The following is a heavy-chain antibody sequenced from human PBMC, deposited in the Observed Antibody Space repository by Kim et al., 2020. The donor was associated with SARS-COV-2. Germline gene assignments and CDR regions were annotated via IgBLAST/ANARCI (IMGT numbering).Heavy chain of an antibody. CDR1: GYSFTSYW. CDR3: ANFRGSGSYYNVGGWFDP. CDR2: IYPGDSDT. J-gene: IGHJ5*02. Sequence: GESLKISCKGSGYSFTSYWIGWVRQMPGKGLEWMGIIYPGDSDTRYSPSFQGQVTISADKSISTAYLQWSSLKASDTAMYYCANFRGSGSYYNVGGWFDPWGQGTLVTVSS. V-gene: IGHV5-51*01. D-gene: IGHD3-10*01.